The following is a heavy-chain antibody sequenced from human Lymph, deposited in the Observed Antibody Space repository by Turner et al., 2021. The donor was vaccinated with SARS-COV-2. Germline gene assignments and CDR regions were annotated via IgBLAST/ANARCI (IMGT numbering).Heavy chain of an antibody. CDR1: GYSFTTYW. Sequence: EVQLVHSGAEVNKPGASLKISCRPSGYSFTTYWIGWVRQMPGKGLEWMGIIYPGDSDTRYSPSFQGQVTISADKSISTAYLQWSSLKASDTAMYYCARREWGGSLGHIDYWGQGTLVTVSS. CDR2: IYPGDSDT. D-gene: IGHD3-3*01. CDR3: ARREWGGSLGHIDY. J-gene: IGHJ4*02. V-gene: IGHV5-51*01.